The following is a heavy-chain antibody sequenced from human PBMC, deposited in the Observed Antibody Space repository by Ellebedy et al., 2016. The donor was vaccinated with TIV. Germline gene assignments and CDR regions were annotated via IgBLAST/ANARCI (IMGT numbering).Heavy chain of an antibody. CDR3: ARADWTYDILTGYSPNRFDY. J-gene: IGHJ4*02. Sequence: SETLSLTCTVSGDSITHSTYYWAWIRQPPGKGLEWIGNFYYSGNSFYNPSLRSRVTISVDTSENQFSLNLNSVTAADTAVYFCARADWTYDILTGYSPNRFDYWGQGTLVSVSS. V-gene: IGHV4-39*07. D-gene: IGHD3-9*01. CDR2: FYYSGNS. CDR1: GDSITHSTYY.